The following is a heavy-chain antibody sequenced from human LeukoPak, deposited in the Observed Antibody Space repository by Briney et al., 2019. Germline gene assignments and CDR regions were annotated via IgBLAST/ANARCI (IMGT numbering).Heavy chain of an antibody. J-gene: IGHJ3*02. CDR1: GGAISSSNYN. V-gene: IGHV4-39*01. Sequence: SETLSLTCTVSGGAISSSNYNWGCIRQSPGKGLEWLATIFYSGSTYSNPSRKSRVTISQDTSKTQFSLKMTSATAADTAVYYCARRAAVAGQPAFNIWGQGTMVTVSS. CDR2: IFYSGST. CDR3: ARRAAVAGQPAFNI. D-gene: IGHD6-19*01.